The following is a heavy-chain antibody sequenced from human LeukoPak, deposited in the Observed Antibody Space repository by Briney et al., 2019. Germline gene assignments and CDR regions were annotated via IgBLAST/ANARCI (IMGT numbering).Heavy chain of an antibody. CDR2: IILNFGTA. V-gene: IGHV1-69*05. CDR1: GGIFSIYA. CDR3: ARDSYTNTIFGVASNCFDP. D-gene: IGHD3-3*01. J-gene: IGHJ5*02. Sequence: SVTVSRKASGGIFSIYAVCLVRQAPARGLGWMWSIILNFGTANYAQKFQGRVTITTDESTNTAYMELSSLRSEDTAVYYCARDSYTNTIFGVASNCFDPWGQGTLVTVSS.